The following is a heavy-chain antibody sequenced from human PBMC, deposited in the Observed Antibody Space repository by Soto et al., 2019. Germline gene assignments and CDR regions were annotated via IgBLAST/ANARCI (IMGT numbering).Heavy chain of an antibody. V-gene: IGHV3-21*01. CDR3: ARGTETWLQLLAYFAY. Sequence: EVQLVESGGGLVKPGGSLRLSCAASGFTFSSYSMNWVRQAPGKGLEWVSSISSSSSYIYYADSVKGRFTISRDNAKNSLYLQMNSLRAEDTAVYYCARGTETWLQLLAYFAYWGQGTLVTVSS. D-gene: IGHD5-12*01. CDR2: ISSSSSYI. CDR1: GFTFSSYS. J-gene: IGHJ4*02.